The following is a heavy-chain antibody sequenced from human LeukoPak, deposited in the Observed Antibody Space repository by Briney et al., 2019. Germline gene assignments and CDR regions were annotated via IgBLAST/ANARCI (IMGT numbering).Heavy chain of an antibody. Sequence: SETLSLTCTVSGGSISSYYWSWTRQPPGKGLEWIGYIYYSGSTYYNPSLKSRVTISVDTSKNQFSLKLSSVTAADTAVYYCARSNVQWLQLRDDAFDIWGQGTMVTVSS. CDR1: GGSISSYY. CDR2: IYYSGST. V-gene: IGHV4-59*12. J-gene: IGHJ3*02. D-gene: IGHD5-24*01. CDR3: ARSNVQWLQLRDDAFDI.